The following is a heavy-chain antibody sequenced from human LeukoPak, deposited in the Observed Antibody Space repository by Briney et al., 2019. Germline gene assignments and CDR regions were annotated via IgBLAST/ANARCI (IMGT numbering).Heavy chain of an antibody. Sequence: GGSLRLSCAASGFTFSSYAMSWVRQAPGKGLEWVSLITGSGDSTYYADSVKGRFTISRDNSKNTLYLQMSSLRAEDTALYYCTKGLTYAGINFDFWGQGTPVTVSS. CDR1: GFTFSSYA. CDR3: TKGLTYAGINFDF. CDR2: ITGSGDST. V-gene: IGHV3-23*01. D-gene: IGHD2-2*01. J-gene: IGHJ4*02.